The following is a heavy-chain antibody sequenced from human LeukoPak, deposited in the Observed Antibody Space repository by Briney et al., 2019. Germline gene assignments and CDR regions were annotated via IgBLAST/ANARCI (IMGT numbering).Heavy chain of an antibody. J-gene: IGHJ4*02. Sequence: GGSLRLSCAASGFTFSADPMNWVRQAPGKGLEWVANINKDATAKYYADSVKGRFTISRDNSKNTLYLQMNSLRAEDTAVYYCARGDYTAMVTFGYWGQGTLVTVSS. D-gene: IGHD5-18*01. V-gene: IGHV3-7*01. CDR1: GFTFSADP. CDR3: ARGDYTAMVTFGY. CDR2: INKDATAK.